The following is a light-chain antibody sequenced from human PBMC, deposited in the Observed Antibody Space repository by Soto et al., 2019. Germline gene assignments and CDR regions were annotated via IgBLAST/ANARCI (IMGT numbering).Light chain of an antibody. CDR3: KQSYSTARS. CDR2: AAS. Sequence: DIQMTQSPSSLSASVGDRVTITCRASQSISSYLNWYQQKPGKAPKLLIYAASSLQSGVPSRFSGSGSGTDFTLTISSLQPEDFATYYCKQSYSTARSFGQGTKVEIK. J-gene: IGKJ1*01. V-gene: IGKV1-39*01. CDR1: QSISSY.